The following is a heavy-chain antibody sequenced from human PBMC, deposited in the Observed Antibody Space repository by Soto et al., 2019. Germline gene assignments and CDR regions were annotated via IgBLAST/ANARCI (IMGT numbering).Heavy chain of an antibody. V-gene: IGHV1-2*04. CDR2: INPNSGGT. CDR3: ARDTEDDSSGFLGP. D-gene: IGHD3-22*01. Sequence: ASVKVSCKASGYTFTGYYMHWVRQAPGQGLEWMGWINPNSGGTNYAQKFQGWVTMTRDTSTSTVYMELSRLRSEDTAVYYCARDTEDDSSGFLGPWGQGTLVTVSS. J-gene: IGHJ5*02. CDR1: GYTFTGYY.